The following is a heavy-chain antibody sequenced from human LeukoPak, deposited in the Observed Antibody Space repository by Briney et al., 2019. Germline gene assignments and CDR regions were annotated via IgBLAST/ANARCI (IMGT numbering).Heavy chain of an antibody. Sequence: SENLSLTDTVAGGCVGSRSSYWGWLRQPQGKGLEWIGNIYYSGSTYYNPSLKSRVTISVDTSKKQFSLRLSSVTAADTAVYYCARYYCGGDCDSGYFDYWGQGTLATVSS. CDR3: ARYYCGGDCDSGYFDY. J-gene: IGHJ4*02. V-gene: IGHV4-39*01. CDR2: IYYSGST. CDR1: GGCVGSRSSY. D-gene: IGHD2-21*02.